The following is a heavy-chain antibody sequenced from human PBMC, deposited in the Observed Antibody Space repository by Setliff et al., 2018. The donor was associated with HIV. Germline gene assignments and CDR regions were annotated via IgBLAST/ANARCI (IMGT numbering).Heavy chain of an antibody. CDR2: IYHSGST. J-gene: IGHJ4*02. V-gene: IGHV4-38-2*02. Sequence: SETLSLTCAVSGYSISSGYYWGWIRQPPGKGLEWIGSIYHSGSTYYNPSLKSRVTISVDTSKNRFSLKLGSVIAADTAVYYCARESPSSSWFYFDFWGQGTLVTAPQ. CDR3: ARESPSSSWFYFDF. CDR1: GYSISSGYY. D-gene: IGHD6-13*01.